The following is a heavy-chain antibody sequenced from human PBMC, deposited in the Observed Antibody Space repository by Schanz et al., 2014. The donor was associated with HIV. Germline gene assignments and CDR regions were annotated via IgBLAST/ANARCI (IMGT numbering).Heavy chain of an antibody. D-gene: IGHD3-22*01. CDR2: MSWNRGKI. CDR1: GFTFDDYA. J-gene: IGHJ4*02. V-gene: IGHV3-9*01. CDR3: ARDLPNPYFDFSGPAGDY. Sequence: EAHLVESGGGLVQPGRSLRLSCAASGFTFDDYAMHWVRQGPGKGLEWVAGMSWNRGKIGYADSVKGRFTIFRDKSKSTLYLQMNSLRVEDTAVYYCARDLPNPYFDFSGPAGDYWGQGALVTVSS.